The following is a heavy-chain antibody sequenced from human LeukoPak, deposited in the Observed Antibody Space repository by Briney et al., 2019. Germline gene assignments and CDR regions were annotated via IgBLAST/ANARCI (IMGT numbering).Heavy chain of an antibody. CDR2: IKQDGSEK. D-gene: IGHD3-3*01. V-gene: IGHV3-7*01. CDR3: ARLSDEAFYDFWSGYRDY. CDR1: GFTFSSYW. Sequence: PGGSQRLSCAASGFTFSSYWMSWVRQAPGKGLEWVANIKQDGSEKYHVDSVKGRFTISRDNAKNSLYLQMNSLRAEDTAVYYCARLSDEAFYDFWSGYRDYWGQGTLVTVSS. J-gene: IGHJ4*02.